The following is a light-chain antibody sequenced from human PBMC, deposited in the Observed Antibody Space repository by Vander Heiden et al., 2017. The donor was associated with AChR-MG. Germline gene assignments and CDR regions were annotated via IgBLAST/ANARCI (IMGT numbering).Light chain of an antibody. J-gene: IGKJ2*01. CDR2: AAS. CDR3: QQSYSTPNT. V-gene: IGKV1-39*01. Sequence: DIQMTQSPSSLSASVGDRVTITCRASQSISTYLNWYQQKPGKAPNLLIYAASTLQSGVPSRFSGGGSGTDFTLTISSLQPEDFATYYCQQSYSTPNTFGPGTKLEIK. CDR1: QSISTY.